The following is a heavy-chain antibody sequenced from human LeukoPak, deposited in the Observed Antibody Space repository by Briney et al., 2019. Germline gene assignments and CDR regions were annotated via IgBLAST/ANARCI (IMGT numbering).Heavy chain of an antibody. V-gene: IGHV1-3*01. D-gene: IGHD6-13*01. Sequence: ASVKVSCKASGYTFTSYAMHWVRQAPGQRLEWMGWINAGNGNTKYSQKFQGRVTITRDTSASTAYMELSSLRSEDTAVYYCARDTDSSSWYGYYYYYGMDVWGQGTTVTVS. CDR1: GYTFTSYA. CDR2: INAGNGNT. CDR3: ARDTDSSSWYGYYYYYGMDV. J-gene: IGHJ6*02.